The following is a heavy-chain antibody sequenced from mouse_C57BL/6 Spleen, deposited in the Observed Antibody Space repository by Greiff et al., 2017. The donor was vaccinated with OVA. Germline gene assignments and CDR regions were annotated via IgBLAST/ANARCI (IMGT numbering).Heavy chain of an antibody. CDR1: GFSLTSYA. CDR2: IWSGGGT. V-gene: IGHV2-9-1*01. CDR3: GRKRGLRVWYFDV. Sequence: VQLQESGPGLVPPSQSLSITCTVSGFSLTSYAISWVRQPPGKGLEWLGVIWSGGGTNYNSALKSRLSISKDNSKSQVFLKMNSLQTDDTARYYCGRKRGLRVWYFDVWGTGTTVTVSS. J-gene: IGHJ1*03.